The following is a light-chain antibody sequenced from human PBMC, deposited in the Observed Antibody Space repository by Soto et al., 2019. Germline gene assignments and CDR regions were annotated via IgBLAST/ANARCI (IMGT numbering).Light chain of an antibody. CDR3: QQYENWPYT. CDR2: GAS. V-gene: IGKV3-15*01. J-gene: IGKJ2*01. Sequence: EIILTQSPDTLSFSPGERATLSCRASPGVSNTLAWYQQRPGQAPRLLIYGASIRAPGIPARFSGGGSGTEFTLTITSLQSEDFAVYYCQQYENWPYTFGQGTK. CDR1: PGVSNT.